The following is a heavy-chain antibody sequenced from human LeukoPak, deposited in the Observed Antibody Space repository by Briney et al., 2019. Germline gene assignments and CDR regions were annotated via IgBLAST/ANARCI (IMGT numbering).Heavy chain of an antibody. CDR1: GYALTELS. D-gene: IGHD2-15*01. Sequence: ASVKFSCEVSGYALTELSMHWVRQAPGKGLEWTGGFDPEDGETIYAQKFQGRVTMTEDTSTDTAYMELSSLRSEDTAVYYCAIGYCSGGSCYQVPDYWGQGTLVTVSS. V-gene: IGHV1-24*01. CDR3: AIGYCSGGSCYQVPDY. CDR2: FDPEDGET. J-gene: IGHJ4*02.